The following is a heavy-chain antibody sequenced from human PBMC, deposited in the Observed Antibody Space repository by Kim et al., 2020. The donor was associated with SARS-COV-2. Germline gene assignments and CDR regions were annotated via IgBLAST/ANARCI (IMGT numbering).Heavy chain of an antibody. CDR2: ISGSGGST. V-gene: IGHV3-23*01. D-gene: IGHD6-19*01. Sequence: GSLRLSCAASGFTFSSYAMSWVRQAPGKGLEWVSAISGSGGSTYYADSVKGRFTISRDNSKNTLYLQMNSLRAEDTAVYYCAKRWQWLENYYYYGMDVWGQGTTVTVSS. CDR3: AKRWQWLENYYYYGMDV. CDR1: GFTFSSYA. J-gene: IGHJ6*02.